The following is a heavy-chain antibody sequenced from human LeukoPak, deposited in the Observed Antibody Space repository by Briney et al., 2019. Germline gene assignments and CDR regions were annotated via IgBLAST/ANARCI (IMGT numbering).Heavy chain of an antibody. J-gene: IGHJ5*02. CDR2: ISYDGSNK. Sequence: GGSLRLSCAASGFIFSSYAMHWVRQAPGKGLEWVAVISYDGSNKYYADSVKGRFTISRDNSKNTLYLQMNSLRAEDTAVYYCARDQAPLLSSQWLATNWFDPWGQGTLVTVSS. CDR1: GFIFSSYA. D-gene: IGHD6-19*01. CDR3: ARDQAPLLSSQWLATNWFDP. V-gene: IGHV3-30*04.